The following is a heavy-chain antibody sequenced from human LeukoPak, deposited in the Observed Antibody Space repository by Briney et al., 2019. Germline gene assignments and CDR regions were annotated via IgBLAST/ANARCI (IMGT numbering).Heavy chain of an antibody. V-gene: IGHV3-21*01. CDR3: ARGEYDILTGYYDAYYYMDV. Sequence: GGSLRLSCAASGFTFSSYIMDWVRQAPGKGLEWVSSISSSSSYIYYADSVKGRFTISRDNAKNSLYLQMNSLRAEDTAVYYCARGEYDILTGYYDAYYYMDVWGKGTTVTVSS. D-gene: IGHD3-9*01. CDR2: ISSSSSYI. J-gene: IGHJ6*03. CDR1: GFTFSSYI.